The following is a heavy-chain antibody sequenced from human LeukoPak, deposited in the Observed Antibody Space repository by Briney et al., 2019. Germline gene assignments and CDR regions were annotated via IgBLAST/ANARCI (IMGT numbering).Heavy chain of an antibody. J-gene: IGHJ6*02. D-gene: IGHD2-15*01. Sequence: GGSLRLSCAASGFTFSSYSMNWVRQAPGKGLVWVSRINSDGSSTSYADSVKGRSTISRDNAKNTLYLQMNSLRAEDTAVYYCARDCSGGSCYPPSDYYYGMDVWGQGTTVTVSS. CDR1: GFTFSSYS. CDR3: ARDCSGGSCYPPSDYYYGMDV. CDR2: INSDGSST. V-gene: IGHV3-74*01.